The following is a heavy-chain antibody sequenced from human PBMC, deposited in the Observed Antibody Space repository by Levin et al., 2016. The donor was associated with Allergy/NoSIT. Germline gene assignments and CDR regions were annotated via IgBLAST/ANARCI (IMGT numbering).Heavy chain of an antibody. V-gene: IGHV3-13*01. CDR2: IGTAGDT. J-gene: IGHJ6*03. CDR1: GFTFSSYD. Sequence: GGSLRLSCAASGFTFSSYDMHWVRQAPGKGLGWVSAIGTAGDTYYPGSVKGRFTISRENAKNSLYLQMNSLRAGDTAVYYCARGRSSSSVFTDYMDVWGKGTTVTVSS. CDR3: ARGRSSSSVFTDYMDV. D-gene: IGHD6-6*01.